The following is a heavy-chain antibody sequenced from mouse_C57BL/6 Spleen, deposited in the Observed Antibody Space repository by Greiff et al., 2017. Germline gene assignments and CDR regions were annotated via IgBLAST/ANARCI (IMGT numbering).Heavy chain of an antibody. J-gene: IGHJ4*01. Sequence: EVQLVESGGGLVQPGGSMKLSCAASGFTFSDAWMDWVRQSPEQGLEWVAEIRNKANNHATYYDESVKGRFTISRDDSKSSVYMHMDSLIAEDTGIYYCTLASPMDYWGQGTSVTVSS. CDR1: GFTFSDAW. D-gene: IGHD6-1*01. CDR3: TLASPMDY. CDR2: IRNKANNHAT. V-gene: IGHV6-6*01.